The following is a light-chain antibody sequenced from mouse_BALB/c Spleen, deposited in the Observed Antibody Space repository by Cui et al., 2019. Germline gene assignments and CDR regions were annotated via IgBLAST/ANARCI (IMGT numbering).Light chain of an antibody. V-gene: IGKV4-70*01. CDR1: SSIRD. Sequence: QIVLTQSLAIMSASPGEKVTMTCSASSSIRDMHWYQQKPGTPPKRWIYDTSKLASGVPARFSGSGSGTSYSLTISSMEAEDAATYYCHQRSSYYTFGGGTKLEIK. CDR2: DTS. J-gene: IGKJ2*01. CDR3: HQRSSYYT.